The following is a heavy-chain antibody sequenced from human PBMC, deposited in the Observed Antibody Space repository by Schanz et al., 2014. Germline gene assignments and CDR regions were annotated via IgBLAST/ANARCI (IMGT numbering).Heavy chain of an antibody. CDR2: ISGSSIHK. CDR3: ARPFLGYYGDLAY. V-gene: IGHV3-11*05. CDR1: GFTFSDYY. D-gene: IGHD4-17*01. Sequence: QVYLVESGGDLVKPGGSLRLSCAASGFTFSDYYMAWIRQAPGKGLEWVSHISGSSIHKNYADSVKGRFTISRDNGKKSLYLQMNSLSAEDTAVYFCARPFLGYYGDLAYWGQGTLVIVSS. J-gene: IGHJ4*02.